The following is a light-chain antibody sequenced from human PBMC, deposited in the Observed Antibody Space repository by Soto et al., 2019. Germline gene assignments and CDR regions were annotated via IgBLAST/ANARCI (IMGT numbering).Light chain of an antibody. CDR2: AAS. CDR1: QGISND. Sequence: AIQMTQSPSSLSASVGDRVTITCRASQGISNDLGWYQQKPGKAPNVLIYAASRLHSGVPSRFSSSGSGTDFTLIITSLQSEDSATYYCLQDYNYPRTFGQGTKVEIK. J-gene: IGKJ1*01. V-gene: IGKV1-6*01. CDR3: LQDYNYPRT.